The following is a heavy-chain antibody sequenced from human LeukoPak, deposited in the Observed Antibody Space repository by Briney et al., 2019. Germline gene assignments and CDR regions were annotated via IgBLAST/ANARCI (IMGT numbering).Heavy chain of an antibody. V-gene: IGHV1-69*13. CDR2: IIPIFGTA. J-gene: IGHJ5*02. CDR1: GGTFSSYA. D-gene: IGHD2-2*01. Sequence: SVKVSCKASGGTFSSYAISWVRQAPGQGLEWMGGIIPIFGTANYAQKFQGRVTITADESTSTAYMELSSLRSEDTAMYYCARDPGRYCSSTSCREHNWFDPWGQGTLVTVSS. CDR3: ARDPGRYCSSTSCREHNWFDP.